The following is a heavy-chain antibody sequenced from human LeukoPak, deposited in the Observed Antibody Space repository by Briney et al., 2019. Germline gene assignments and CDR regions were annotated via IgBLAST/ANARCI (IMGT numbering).Heavy chain of an antibody. CDR1: GFTFSSYA. D-gene: IGHD3-9*01. CDR3: AKEGPSTIFRWSYFDY. CDR2: ISGSGGST. J-gene: IGHJ4*02. Sequence: PGGSLRLSCAASGFTFSSYAMSWVRQAPGKGLEWVSAISGSGGSTHYADSVKGRFTISRDNSKNTLYLQMNSLRAEDTAVYYCAKEGPSTIFRWSYFDYWGQGTLVTVSS. V-gene: IGHV3-23*01.